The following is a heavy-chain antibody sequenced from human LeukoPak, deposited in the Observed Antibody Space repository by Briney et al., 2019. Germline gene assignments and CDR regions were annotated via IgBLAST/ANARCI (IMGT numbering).Heavy chain of an antibody. V-gene: IGHV3-30*04. CDR1: GLTFSSYA. J-gene: IGHJ4*02. CDR3: AREGGLRGNYYDSSGYYGY. D-gene: IGHD3-22*01. CDR2: ISYDGSNK. Sequence: GRSLRLSCAASGLTFSSYARHWVRQAPGKGLEWVAVISYDGSNKYYADSVKGRFTISRDNSKNTLYLQMNSLRAEDTAVYYCAREGGLRGNYYDSSGYYGYWGQGTLVTVSS.